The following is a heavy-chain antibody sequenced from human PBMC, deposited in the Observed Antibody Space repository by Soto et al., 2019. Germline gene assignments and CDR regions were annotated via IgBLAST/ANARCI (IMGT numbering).Heavy chain of an antibody. CDR2: ISSTSRTI. J-gene: IGHJ4*02. CDR1: GFTFTSYS. Sequence: EVQLVASGGGLVQPGGSLRLSCAASGFTFTSYSMNWVRQAPGKGLEWVSYISSTSRTIYYADSVKGRFTMSRDNAKHSLYLQMNSLRDEDTAVFYCARGRYGDYVVAYWGQGTLVTLSS. V-gene: IGHV3-48*02. D-gene: IGHD4-17*01. CDR3: ARGRYGDYVVAY.